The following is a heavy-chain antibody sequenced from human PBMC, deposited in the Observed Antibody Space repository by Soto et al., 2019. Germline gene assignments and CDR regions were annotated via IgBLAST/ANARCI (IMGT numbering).Heavy chain of an antibody. CDR3: ARGGMGYCSGGTCRFWYFDL. CDR2: ISAYNGNT. D-gene: IGHD2-15*01. V-gene: IGHV1-18*01. Sequence: QVQLVQSGAEVKKPGASVKVSCKASGYTFTSYGISWVRQAPGQGLEWMGWISAYNGNTNYAQKFQGRVTMTTDTSTSTAYMELRSLRSHDTAVYYCARGGMGYCSGGTCRFWYFDLWGRGTLVTVSS. J-gene: IGHJ2*01. CDR1: GYTFTSYG.